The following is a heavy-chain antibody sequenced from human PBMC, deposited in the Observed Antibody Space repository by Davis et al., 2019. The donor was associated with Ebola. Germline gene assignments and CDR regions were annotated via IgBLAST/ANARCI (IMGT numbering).Heavy chain of an antibody. D-gene: IGHD4-11*01. Sequence: PGGSLRLSCSASGFTFSGSTMHWVRQASGKGLEWVGRVRSKGDSYATAYAASVKGRFTVSRDDSKNTAYLQMNSLKTEDTAVYYCTTFDYINDYWGQGTLVTVSS. CDR1: GFTFSGST. CDR3: TTFDYINDY. V-gene: IGHV3-73*01. CDR2: VRSKGDSYAT. J-gene: IGHJ4*02.